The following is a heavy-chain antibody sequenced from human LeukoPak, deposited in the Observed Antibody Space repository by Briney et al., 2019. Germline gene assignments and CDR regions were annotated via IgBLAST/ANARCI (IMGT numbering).Heavy chain of an antibody. CDR3: ARTTVVNYYYGMDV. Sequence: PGGSLRFSCAASGFTFSSYSMNWVRQAPGKGLEWVSSISSSSSYIYYADSVKGRFTISRDNAKNSLYLQMNSLRAEDTAVYYCARTTVVNYYYGMDVWGQGTTVTVSS. D-gene: IGHD4-23*01. J-gene: IGHJ6*02. CDR1: GFTFSSYS. V-gene: IGHV3-21*01. CDR2: ISSSSSYI.